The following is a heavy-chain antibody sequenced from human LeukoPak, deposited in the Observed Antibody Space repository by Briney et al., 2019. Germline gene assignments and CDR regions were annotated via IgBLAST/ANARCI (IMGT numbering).Heavy chain of an antibody. D-gene: IGHD1-26*01. V-gene: IGHV3-21*01. CDR1: GFTFSSYS. Sequence: PGGSLRLSCAASGFTFSSYSMNWVRQAPGKGLEWVSSISSSSSYIYYADSVKGRFTISRDNAKNSLYLQMNSQRAEDTAVYYCARGLGRGSYFSFFDYWGQGTLVTVSS. CDR2: ISSSSSYI. CDR3: ARGLGRGSYFSFFDY. J-gene: IGHJ4*02.